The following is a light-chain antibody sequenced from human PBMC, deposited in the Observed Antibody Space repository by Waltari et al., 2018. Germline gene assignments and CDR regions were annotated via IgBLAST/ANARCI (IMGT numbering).Light chain of an antibody. Sequence: VMTLSPATLSLSPGERATLSCRASQSITTNLAWYQHKPGQAPRLLIYDASTRATSVPARFSGSGSGTEFTLTISSLQSEDFAVYYCQQYNRWPPITFGQGTRLAIK. J-gene: IGKJ5*01. CDR3: QQYNRWPPIT. CDR1: QSITTN. V-gene: IGKV3-15*01. CDR2: DAS.